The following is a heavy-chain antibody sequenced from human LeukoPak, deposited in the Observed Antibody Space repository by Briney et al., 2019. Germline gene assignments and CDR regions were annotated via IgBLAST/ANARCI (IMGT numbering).Heavy chain of an antibody. CDR3: ARGHHYYDSSGYYYEGLDY. CDR2: TYFRSAWYY. D-gene: IGHD3-22*01. CDR1: GDSVSTNSAA. Sequence: SQTLSLTCAISGDSVSTNSAAWNWIRQSPSRGLEWLGRTYFRSAWYYDYAVSVKSRITIKPDTSKNQFSLHMHSLTPDDTAVYFCARGHHYYDSSGYYYEGLDYWGQGTPVAVSS. J-gene: IGHJ4*02. V-gene: IGHV6-1*01.